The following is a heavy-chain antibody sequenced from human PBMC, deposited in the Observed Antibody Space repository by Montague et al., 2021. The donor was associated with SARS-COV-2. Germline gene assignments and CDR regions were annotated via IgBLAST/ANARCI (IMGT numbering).Heavy chain of an antibody. J-gene: IGHJ4*02. CDR2: ISSSGSTI. Sequence: SLRLSCAASGFTFSSYEMNWVRQAPGKGLEWVSYISSSGSTIYYADSVKGRFTISRDNAKNSLYLQMKSLRAEDTAVYYCARECCSSTSLRAGYFDYWGQGTLVTVSS. CDR3: ARECCSSTSLRAGYFDY. V-gene: IGHV3-48*03. CDR1: GFTFSSYE. D-gene: IGHD2-2*01.